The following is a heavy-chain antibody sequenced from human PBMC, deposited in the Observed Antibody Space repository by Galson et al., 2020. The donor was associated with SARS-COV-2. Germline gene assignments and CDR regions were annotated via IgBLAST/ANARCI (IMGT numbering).Heavy chain of an antibody. CDR2: IYHRGNS. CDR3: ARSDTLQRFPPSDL. CDR1: GDSISSNYW. D-gene: IGHD2-21*01. V-gene: IGHV4-4*02. Sequence: SETLSLTCAVSGDSISSNYWWNCVRHPPGNGLEWIGKIYHRGNSIHNPSLESRITISIDKSRNQFSLKLNSVTAADTAVYYCARSDTLQRFPPSDLWGQGTRVTVSS. J-gene: IGHJ4*02.